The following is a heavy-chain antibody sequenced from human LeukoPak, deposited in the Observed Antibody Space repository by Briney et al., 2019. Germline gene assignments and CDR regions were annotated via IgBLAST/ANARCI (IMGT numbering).Heavy chain of an antibody. Sequence: ASVKVSCKVSGYTLTELSMHWVRQAPGKGLEWMGGFDPEDGETIYAQKFQGRVTMTEDTSTDTAYMELSSLRSEDTAVYYCATLSVDYGSSDYWGQGTLVTVSS. D-gene: IGHD3-10*01. J-gene: IGHJ4*02. CDR2: FDPEDGET. CDR1: GYTLTELS. CDR3: ATLSVDYGSSDY. V-gene: IGHV1-24*01.